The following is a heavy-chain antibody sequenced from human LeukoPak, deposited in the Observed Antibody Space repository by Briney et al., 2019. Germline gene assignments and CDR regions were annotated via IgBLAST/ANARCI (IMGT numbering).Heavy chain of an antibody. CDR3: AKDHTWYSSGWYGGYFDY. V-gene: IGHV3-21*04. CDR1: GFTFSSYS. Sequence: PGGSLRLACAASGFTFSSYSMNWVRQAPGKGLEWVSSISSSSSYIYYADSVKGRFTISRDNAKNSLYLQMNSLRAEDMALYYCAKDHTWYSSGWYGGYFDYWGQGTLVTVSS. CDR2: ISSSSSYI. J-gene: IGHJ4*02. D-gene: IGHD6-19*01.